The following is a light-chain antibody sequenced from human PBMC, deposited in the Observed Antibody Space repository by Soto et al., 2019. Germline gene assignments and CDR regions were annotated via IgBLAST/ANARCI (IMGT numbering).Light chain of an antibody. V-gene: IGKV3D-15*01. CDR2: DIS. J-gene: IGKJ4*01. Sequence: ETGVRQSPATLSVTTGERATLACRASQSVSSNLAWYQQKPGQPPRLLIYDISTRATGIPTRFSGSGSGTEFTLTISSLQSEDFAVYYCQQYNSLPLTFGGGTMVDIK. CDR3: QQYNSLPLT. CDR1: QSVSSN.